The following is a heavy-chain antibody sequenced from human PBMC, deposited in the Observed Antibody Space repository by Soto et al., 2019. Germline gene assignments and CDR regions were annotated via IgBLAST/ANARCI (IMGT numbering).Heavy chain of an antibody. D-gene: IGHD1-20*01. CDR3: ARVPSPYNNSWTYDY. CDR2: IKPSGGST. V-gene: IGHV1-46*03. Sequence: ASVKASCRASGYSFTTYYIQWVRQAPGQGLEWMGIIKPSGGSTRYAQKFQGRVTMTRDTSTNTVYMELTSLRSEDTAVYYCARVPSPYNNSWTYDYWGQGALVTVSS. J-gene: IGHJ4*02. CDR1: GYSFTTYY.